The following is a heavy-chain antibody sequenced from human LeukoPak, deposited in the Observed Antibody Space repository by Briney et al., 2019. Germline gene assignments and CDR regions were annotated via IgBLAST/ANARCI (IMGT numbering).Heavy chain of an antibody. CDR3: ARDKGLEQLVRGVWFDP. D-gene: IGHD6-13*01. V-gene: IGHV4-39*07. J-gene: IGHJ5*02. CDR1: GGSFSSYY. CDR2: IYYSGST. Sequence: SETLSLTCAVYGGSFSSYYWGWIRQPPGKGLEWIGSIYYSGSTYYNPSLKSRVTISVDTSKNQFSLKLSSVTAADTAVYYCARDKGLEQLVRGVWFDPWGQGTLVTVSS.